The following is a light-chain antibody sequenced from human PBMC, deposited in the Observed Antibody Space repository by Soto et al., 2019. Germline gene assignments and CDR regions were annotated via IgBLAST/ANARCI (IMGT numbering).Light chain of an antibody. CDR1: QSISSW. V-gene: IGKV1-5*01. CDR3: QQYNSYST. J-gene: IGKJ5*01. CDR2: DAS. Sequence: DIQTTQSPSTLSASVGDRVTITCRASQSISSWLAWYQQKPGKAPNLLIYDASSLESGVPSRFSGSGSGTESTLTIRSLKPDDFATYYCQQYNSYSTFGQGTRLEI.